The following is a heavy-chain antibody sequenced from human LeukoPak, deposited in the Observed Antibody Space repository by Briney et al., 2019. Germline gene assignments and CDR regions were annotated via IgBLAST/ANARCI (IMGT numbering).Heavy chain of an antibody. J-gene: IGHJ4*02. CDR2: IKQDGSEK. V-gene: IGHV3-7*01. CDR3: ASSQVGDY. Sequence: PGGSLRLSCAAPGFTFSSYWMSWVRQAPGKGLEWVANIKQDGSEKYYVDSVKGRFTISRDNAKNSLYLQMNSLRAEDTAVYYCASSQVGDYWGQGTLVTVSS. CDR1: GFTFSSYW. D-gene: IGHD2-15*01.